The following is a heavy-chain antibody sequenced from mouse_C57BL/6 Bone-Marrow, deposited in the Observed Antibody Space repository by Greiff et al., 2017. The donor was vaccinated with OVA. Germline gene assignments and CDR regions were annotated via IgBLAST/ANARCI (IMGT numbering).Heavy chain of an antibody. CDR3: AVRGPMITAY. J-gene: IGHJ3*01. D-gene: IGHD2-4*01. CDR1: GYTFTSYW. CDR2: IDPSDSYT. Sequence: QVQLQQPGAELVKPGASVKLSCKASGYTFTSYWMLWVKQRPGQGLEWIGEIDPSDSYTTYNQKFKGKATLTVDTSSSTAYMQLSSLTSEDSAVYYCAVRGPMITAYWGQGTLVTVSA. V-gene: IGHV1-50*01.